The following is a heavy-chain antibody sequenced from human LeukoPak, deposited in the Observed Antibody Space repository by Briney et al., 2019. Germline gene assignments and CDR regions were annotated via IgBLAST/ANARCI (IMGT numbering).Heavy chain of an antibody. J-gene: IGHJ6*03. D-gene: IGHD2-2*02. Sequence: PSETLSLTCGVSGGSLSSNNWWSRGRQRPGKGLEGIGEIYHTGMTNYNPSLKSRVTISVDKSKNQLPLKLSSVTAADTAVYYCARTLGYCTSTSCYTGGPYSMDVWGQGTTVTVSS. V-gene: IGHV4-4*02. CDR2: IYHTGMT. CDR3: ARTLGYCTSTSCYTGGPYSMDV. CDR1: GGSLSSNNW.